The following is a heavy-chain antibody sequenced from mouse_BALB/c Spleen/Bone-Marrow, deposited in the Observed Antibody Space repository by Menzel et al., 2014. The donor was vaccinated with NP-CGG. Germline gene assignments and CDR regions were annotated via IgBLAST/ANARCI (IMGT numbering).Heavy chain of an antibody. D-gene: IGHD1-1*01. CDR2: INPYNGAT. CDR1: GYSLTGYY. Sequence: EVKLMESGPELVKPGASVKISCKASGYSLTGYYMHWVKQSHVKSLEWIGRINPYNGATSYNQNFKDKASLTVDKSSSTAYMELHSLTSEDSAVYYCARYDYYGSSFFDYWGQGTTLTVSS. CDR3: ARYDYYGSSFFDY. J-gene: IGHJ2*01. V-gene: IGHV1-31*01.